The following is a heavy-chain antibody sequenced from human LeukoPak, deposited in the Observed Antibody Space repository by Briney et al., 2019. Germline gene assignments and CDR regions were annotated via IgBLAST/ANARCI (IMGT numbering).Heavy chain of an antibody. Sequence: SETLSLTCAVYGGSFSGYYWSWIRQPPGKGLEWIGEINHSGSTNYNPSLKSRVTISVDTSKNQFSLKLSSVTAADTAAYYCARASTTGRGVIVFDYWGQGTLVTVSS. J-gene: IGHJ4*02. CDR1: GGSFSGYY. D-gene: IGHD3-10*01. CDR3: ARASTTGRGVIVFDY. V-gene: IGHV4-34*01. CDR2: INHSGST.